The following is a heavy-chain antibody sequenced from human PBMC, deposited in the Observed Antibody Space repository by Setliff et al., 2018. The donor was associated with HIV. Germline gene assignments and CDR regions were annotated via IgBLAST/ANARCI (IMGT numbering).Heavy chain of an antibody. J-gene: IGHJ4*02. CDR2: ISSSSSTT. CDR1: GFTFSSYS. CDR3: VRVVVIMGTGPHLDY. V-gene: IGHV3-48*04. D-gene: IGHD3-22*01. Sequence: GGSLRLSCAASGFTFSSYSMNWVRQAPGKGLEWVSYISSSSSTTNYADFVRGRFTISRDNAKNTLFLQMNSLRADDTAVYYCVRVVVIMGTGPHLDYWGQGALVTVSS.